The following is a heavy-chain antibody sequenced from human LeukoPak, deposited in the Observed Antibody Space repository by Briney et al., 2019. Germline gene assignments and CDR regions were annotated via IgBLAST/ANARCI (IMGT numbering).Heavy chain of an antibody. J-gene: IGHJ3*02. CDR1: GFTFSSYW. D-gene: IGHD3-9*01. Sequence: GGSLRLSCAASGFTFSSYWMSWVRQAPGKGLEWVANIKQDGSEKYCVDSVKGRFTISRDNAKNSLYLQMSSLRAEDTAVYYCAKVGAHYDILTGYYNHDAFDIWGQGTMVTVSS. CDR2: IKQDGSEK. CDR3: AKVGAHYDILTGYYNHDAFDI. V-gene: IGHV3-7*01.